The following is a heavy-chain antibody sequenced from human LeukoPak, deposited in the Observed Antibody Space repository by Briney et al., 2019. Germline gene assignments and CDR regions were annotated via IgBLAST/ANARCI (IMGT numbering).Heavy chain of an antibody. Sequence: GASVKVSCKASGYTFTGYYMIWVRQAPGQGLEWMGWINPNSGGTNYAQKFQGWVTMTRDTSISTAYMELSRLRSDDTAVYCCAREIRGYSYGFDYWGQGTLVTVSS. CDR1: GYTFTGYY. J-gene: IGHJ4*02. D-gene: IGHD5-18*01. CDR3: AREIRGYSYGFDY. V-gene: IGHV1-2*04. CDR2: INPNSGGT.